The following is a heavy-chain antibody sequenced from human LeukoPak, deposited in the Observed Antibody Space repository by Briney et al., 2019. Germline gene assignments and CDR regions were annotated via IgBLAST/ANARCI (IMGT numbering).Heavy chain of an antibody. CDR3: AKDIVVVVAAGDAFDI. Sequence: GGSLRLSCAASGFTFSTYWMSWVRQAPGKGLERVSAISGSGGSTYYADSVKGRFTISRDNSKNTLYLQMNSLRAEDTAVYYCAKDIVVVVAAGDAFDIWGQGTMVTVSS. CDR1: GFTFSTYW. J-gene: IGHJ3*02. D-gene: IGHD2-15*01. CDR2: ISGSGGST. V-gene: IGHV3-23*01.